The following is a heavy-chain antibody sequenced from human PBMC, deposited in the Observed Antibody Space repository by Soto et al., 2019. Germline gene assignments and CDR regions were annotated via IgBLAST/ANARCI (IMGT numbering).Heavy chain of an antibody. CDR1: GGLISKYS. CDR3: ATIRVRGGTRRFED. D-gene: IGHD3-3*01. Sequence: QVQLVQSGAEVRKPGSSVKVSCKTSGGLISKYSFNWVRQAPGQGLEWMGGVLPISGSTDYAQKFQGRLTITADRSTSTVYMELSRLRSDDTANYYCATIRVRGGTRRFEDWGQGMLISVSS. CDR2: VLPISGST. J-gene: IGHJ4*01. V-gene: IGHV1-69*06.